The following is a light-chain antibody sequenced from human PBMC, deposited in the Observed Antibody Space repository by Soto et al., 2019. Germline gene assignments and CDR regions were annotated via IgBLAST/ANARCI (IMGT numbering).Light chain of an antibody. CDR3: QRYGRSPGLIT. Sequence: EFVLTQSPGTLSLSPGERATLSCRASQIVSSSYLAWYQQKPGQAPRLLIYGASSRASGIPDRFSGGGSATDFTLTISRLEPEDFAVYYCQRYGRSPGLITFGPGTKVDIK. CDR1: QIVSSSY. J-gene: IGKJ3*01. CDR2: GAS. V-gene: IGKV3-20*01.